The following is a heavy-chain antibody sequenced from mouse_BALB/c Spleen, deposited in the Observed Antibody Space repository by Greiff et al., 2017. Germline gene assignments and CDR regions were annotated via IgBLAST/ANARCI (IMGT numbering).Heavy chain of an antibody. Sequence: VKLVESGPGLVAPSQSLSITCTVSGFSLTGYGVNWVRQPPGKGLEWLGMIWGDGSTDYNSALKSRLSISKDNSKSQVFLKMNSLQTDDTARYYCARVGNYRGRAMDYWGQGTSVTVSS. J-gene: IGHJ4*01. V-gene: IGHV2-6-7*01. D-gene: IGHD2-1*01. CDR2: IWGDGST. CDR3: ARVGNYRGRAMDY. CDR1: GFSLTGYG.